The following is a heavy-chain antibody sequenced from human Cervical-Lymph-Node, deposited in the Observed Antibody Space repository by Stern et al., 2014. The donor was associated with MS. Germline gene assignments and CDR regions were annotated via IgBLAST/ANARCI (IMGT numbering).Heavy chain of an antibody. CDR1: GFTFSSYG. J-gene: IGHJ6*02. CDR3: ARDIAGRTYYYYGMDV. CDR2: IWYDGSNK. D-gene: IGHD1-26*01. Sequence: QVQLVQSGGGVVQPGRSLRLSCAASGFTFSSYGMHWVRQAPGKGLEWVAVIWYDGSNKYYADSVKGRFTISRDNSKNTLYLQMNSLRAEDTAVYYCARDIAGRTYYYYGMDVWGQGTTVTVSS. V-gene: IGHV3-33*01.